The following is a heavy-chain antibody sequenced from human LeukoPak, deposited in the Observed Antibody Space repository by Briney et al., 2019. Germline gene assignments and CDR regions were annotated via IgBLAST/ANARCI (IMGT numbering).Heavy chain of an antibody. D-gene: IGHD3-10*01. CDR2: ISGSGGST. CDR3: AKDRTSVLWFGELSHFDY. CDR1: GFTFSSYG. Sequence: GGSLRLSCAASGFTFSSYGMSWVRQAPGKGLEWVSAISGSGGSTYYADSVKGRFTISRDNSKNTLYLQMNSLRAEDTAVYYCAKDRTSVLWFGELSHFDYWGQGTLVTVSS. J-gene: IGHJ4*02. V-gene: IGHV3-23*01.